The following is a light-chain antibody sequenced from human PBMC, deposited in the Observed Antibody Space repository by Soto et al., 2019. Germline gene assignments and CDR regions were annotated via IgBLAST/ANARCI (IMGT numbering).Light chain of an antibody. CDR1: HSVSRTY. Sequence: EIVLTQSPGTLSLSPGERATLSCRASHSVSRTYLAWYQQKPGQAPRLLMYGASDRATGTPGRFSGSGSGTDFTLTISGLEPDDFATYYCQQYNSYSTFGQGTKVEIK. V-gene: IGKV3-20*01. CDR3: QQYNSYST. J-gene: IGKJ1*01. CDR2: GAS.